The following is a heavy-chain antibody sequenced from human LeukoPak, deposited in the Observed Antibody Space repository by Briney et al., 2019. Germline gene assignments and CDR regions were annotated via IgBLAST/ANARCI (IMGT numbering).Heavy chain of an antibody. Sequence: SGGSLRLSCAASGFTFSNYWMIWVRQAPGKGLEWVANINEDASKKYYVDSVEGRFTISRDDAKNSLYPQMNSLRAEDTAMYYCATSTYSSSPSWGQGTLVTVSS. D-gene: IGHD6-6*01. CDR2: INEDASKK. CDR1: GFTFSNYW. V-gene: IGHV3-7*01. CDR3: ATSTYSSSPS. J-gene: IGHJ5*02.